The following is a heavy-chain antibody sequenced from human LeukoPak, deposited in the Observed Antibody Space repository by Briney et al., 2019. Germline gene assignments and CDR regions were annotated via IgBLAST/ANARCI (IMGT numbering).Heavy chain of an antibody. Sequence: SVKVSCKASGGTFISYAISWVRQAPGQGLEWMGGTIPIFGTANYAQKFQGRVTITADESTSTAYMELSSLRSEDTAVYYCAREHQLHYYGMDVWGQGTTVTVSS. D-gene: IGHD2-2*01. J-gene: IGHJ6*02. CDR1: GGTFISYA. CDR3: AREHQLHYYGMDV. V-gene: IGHV1-69*13. CDR2: TIPIFGTA.